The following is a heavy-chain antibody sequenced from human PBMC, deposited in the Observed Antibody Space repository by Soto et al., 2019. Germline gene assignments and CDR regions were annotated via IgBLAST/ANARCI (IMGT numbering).Heavy chain of an antibody. V-gene: IGHV1-46*03. D-gene: IGHD6-6*01. CDR1: GYTFITYF. J-gene: IGHJ5*02. Sequence: QVQLVQSGAEVKKPGASVKVSCKASGYTFITYFMHWVRQAPGQGLEWMGVINPSRGTTTYAQKFQERVTMTRDTAASTVYVERSSMKSEDTAKYYCARSYISASYWFDPWGQGTLLTVSS. CDR2: INPSRGTT. CDR3: ARSYISASYWFDP.